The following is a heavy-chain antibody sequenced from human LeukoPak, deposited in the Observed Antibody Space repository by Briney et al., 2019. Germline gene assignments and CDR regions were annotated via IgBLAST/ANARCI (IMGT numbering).Heavy chain of an antibody. J-gene: IGHJ4*02. CDR3: ARGSLNFDY. V-gene: IGHV3-30-3*01. CDR1: GFTFSSYA. CDR2: ISYDGSNK. Sequence: GGSLRLSCAASGFTFSSYAMHWVCQAPGKGLEWVAVISYDGSNKYYADSVKGRFTISRDNSKNTLYLQMNSLRAEDTAVYYCARGSLNFDYWGQGTLVTVSS.